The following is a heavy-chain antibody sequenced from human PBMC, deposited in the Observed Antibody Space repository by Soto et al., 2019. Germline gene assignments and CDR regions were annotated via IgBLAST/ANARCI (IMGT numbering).Heavy chain of an antibody. V-gene: IGHV3-23*01. CDR1: GLTFSSYA. Sequence: PGGSLRLSCAASGLTFSSYAMSWVRQAPGKGLEWVSEISGSGGRTYYADSVKGRFTISRDNSKNTLYLQMNSLRAEDTAVYYCAKDGGSGQGFDPWGQGTLVTAPQ. J-gene: IGHJ5*02. D-gene: IGHD2-15*01. CDR3: AKDGGSGQGFDP. CDR2: ISGSGGRT.